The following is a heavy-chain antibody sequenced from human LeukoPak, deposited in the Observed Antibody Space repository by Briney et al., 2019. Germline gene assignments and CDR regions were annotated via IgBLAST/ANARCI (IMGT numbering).Heavy chain of an antibody. D-gene: IGHD6-13*01. CDR2: ISHSGATT. J-gene: IGHJ6*03. V-gene: IGHV3-23*01. Sequence: GGSLRLSCAASGFTFSSYAMNWVRQAPGKGLDWVSAISHSGATTYYADSVKGRFTISRDNSKNTLYLQMNSLRAEDTAVYYCARERAAAKNMDVWGKGTTVTVSS. CDR3: ARERAAAKNMDV. CDR1: GFTFSSYA.